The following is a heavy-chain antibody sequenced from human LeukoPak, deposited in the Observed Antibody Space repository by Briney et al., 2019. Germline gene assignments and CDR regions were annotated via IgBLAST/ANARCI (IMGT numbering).Heavy chain of an antibody. D-gene: IGHD3-10*02. CDR2: ISSSGSTI. CDR3: AELGITMIGGV. V-gene: IGHV3-48*03. Sequence: GGSLRLYCAASGFTVSSNYMNWVRQAPGKGLEWVSYISSSGSTIYYADSVKGRFTISRDNAKNSLYLQMNSLRAEDTAVYYCAELGITMIGGVWGKGTTVTISS. J-gene: IGHJ6*04. CDR1: GFTVSSNY.